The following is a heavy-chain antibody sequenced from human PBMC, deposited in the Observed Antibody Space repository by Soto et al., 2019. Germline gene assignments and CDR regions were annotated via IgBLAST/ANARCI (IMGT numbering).Heavy chain of an antibody. D-gene: IGHD3-10*01. CDR2: IGTAGDT. CDR3: ARAEGSGNYGMDV. V-gene: IGHV3-13*01. J-gene: IGHJ6*02. Sequence: EVQLVESGGGLVQPGGSLRLSCAASGFTFSSYDMHWVRQATGKGLEWVSAIGTAGDTYYPGSVKGRFTISRENATNSLYLQMNSLRAGDTAVYYCARAEGSGNYGMDVWGQGTTVTVSS. CDR1: GFTFSSYD.